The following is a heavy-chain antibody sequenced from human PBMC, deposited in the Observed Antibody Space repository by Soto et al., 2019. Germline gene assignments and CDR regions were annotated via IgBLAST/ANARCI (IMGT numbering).Heavy chain of an antibody. V-gene: IGHV3-23*01. CDR2: ISASGSST. J-gene: IGHJ4*02. D-gene: IGHD1-26*01. CDR1: GFTFSSSA. CDR3: AKEQWEFLH. Sequence: LRLSCAASGFTFSSSALSWVRQAPGKGLEWVSAISASGSSTYYADSLKGRFTVSRDNSRSTLCLQMNSLRAEDTAVYYCAKEQWEFLHWGQGTLVTVSS.